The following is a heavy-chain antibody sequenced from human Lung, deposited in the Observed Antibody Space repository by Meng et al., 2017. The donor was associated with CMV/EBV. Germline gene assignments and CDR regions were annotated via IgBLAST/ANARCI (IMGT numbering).Heavy chain of an antibody. CDR3: ARVCDFYDSNGFSYERSLDK. CDR2: MKPDSGAT. Sequence: VXSPXXASTYIFTDYSVHWLRLAPGQGLEWMGLMKPDSGATDYAPNFQGRVTMTRDKSITTAYMELNRLTSDDTAVYYCARVCDFYDSNGFSYERSLDKWGQGTXVTVSS. D-gene: IGHD3-22*01. J-gene: IGHJ4*02. CDR1: TYIFTDYS. V-gene: IGHV1-2*02.